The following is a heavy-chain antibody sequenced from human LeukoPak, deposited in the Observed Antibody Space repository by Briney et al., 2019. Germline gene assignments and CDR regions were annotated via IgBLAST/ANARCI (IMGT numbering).Heavy chain of an antibody. D-gene: IGHD5-18*01. CDR1: GGSISSYY. J-gene: IGHJ4*02. V-gene: IGHV4-59*01. Sequence: PSETLSLTCTVSGGSISSYYWSWIRQPPGKGLEWIGYIYYSGSTNYNPSLKSRVTISVDTSKNQFSLKLSSVTAADTAVYYCARAAYSYGLGYYFDYWGQGTLVTASS. CDR2: IYYSGST. CDR3: ARAAYSYGLGYYFDY.